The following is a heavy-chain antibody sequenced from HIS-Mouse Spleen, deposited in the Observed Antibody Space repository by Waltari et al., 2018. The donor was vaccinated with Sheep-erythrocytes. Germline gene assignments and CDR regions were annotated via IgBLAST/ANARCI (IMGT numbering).Heavy chain of an antibody. V-gene: IGHV3-21*01. D-gene: IGHD1-26*01. CDR1: S. Sequence: SMNWVRQAPGKGLEWVSSISSSSSYIYYADSVKGRFTISRDNAKNSLYLQMNSLRAEDTAVYYCARVASGATFDYWGQGTLVTVSP. CDR2: ISSSSSYI. J-gene: IGHJ4*02. CDR3: ARVASGATFDY.